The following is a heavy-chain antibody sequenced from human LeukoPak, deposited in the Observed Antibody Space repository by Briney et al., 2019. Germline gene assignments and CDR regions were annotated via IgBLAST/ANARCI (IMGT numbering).Heavy chain of an antibody. D-gene: IGHD6-6*01. CDR2: INHSGST. CDR3: ARLVGIAARRVSWFDP. Sequence: SETLSLTCAVYGGSFSGYYWSWIRQPPGKGLEWIGEINHSGSTNYNPSLKSRVTISVDTSKNQSSLRLSSVTAADTAVYYCARLVGIAARRVSWFDPWGQGTLVTVSS. V-gene: IGHV4-34*01. J-gene: IGHJ5*02. CDR1: GGSFSGYY.